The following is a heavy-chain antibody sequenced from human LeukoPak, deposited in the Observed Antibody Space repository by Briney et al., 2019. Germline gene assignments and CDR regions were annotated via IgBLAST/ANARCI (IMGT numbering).Heavy chain of an antibody. CDR2: ISSSGSTI. CDR1: GFTFSDYY. Sequence: GGSLRLSCAASGFTFSDYYMSWIRQAPGKGLEWVSYISSSGSTIYYADSVKGRFAISRDNAKNSVYLYMNSLSVEDTAVYYCARDSRAGDSFDYWGQGTLVTVSS. D-gene: IGHD2/OR15-2a*01. V-gene: IGHV3-11*01. CDR3: ARDSRAGDSFDY. J-gene: IGHJ4*02.